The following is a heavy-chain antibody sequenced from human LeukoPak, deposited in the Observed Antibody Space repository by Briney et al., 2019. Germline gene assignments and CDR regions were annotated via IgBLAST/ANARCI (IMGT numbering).Heavy chain of an antibody. CDR3: AKLPTYYYDSSGYYYFDY. V-gene: IGHV3-33*08. J-gene: IGHJ4*02. Sequence: PGGSLRLSCAASGFAFSSYGMHWVRQAPGKGLEWVAVIWYDGSNKYYADSVKGRFTISRDNSKNTLYLQMNSLRAEDTAVYYCAKLPTYYYDSSGYYYFDYWGQGTLVTVSS. CDR1: GFAFSSYG. CDR2: IWYDGSNK. D-gene: IGHD3-22*01.